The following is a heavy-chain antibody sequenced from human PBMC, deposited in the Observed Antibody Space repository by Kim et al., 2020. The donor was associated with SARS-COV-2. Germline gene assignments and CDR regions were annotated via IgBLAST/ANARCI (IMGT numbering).Heavy chain of an antibody. Sequence: GGSLRLSCTASGFTFGDYAMSWFRQAPGKGLEWVGFIRSKAYGGTTEYAASVKGRFTISRDDSKSIAYLQMNSLKTEDTAVYYCNRGRSSGWGTAYYYYGMDVWGQGTTVTVSS. CDR3: NRGRSSGWGTAYYYYGMDV. D-gene: IGHD6-19*01. CDR1: GFTFGDYA. CDR2: IRSKAYGGTT. V-gene: IGHV3-49*03. J-gene: IGHJ6*02.